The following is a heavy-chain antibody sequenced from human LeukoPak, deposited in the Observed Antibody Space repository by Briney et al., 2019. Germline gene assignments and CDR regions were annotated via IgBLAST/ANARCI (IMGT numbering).Heavy chain of an antibody. J-gene: IGHJ5*02. D-gene: IGHD6-13*01. CDR1: GYTFTGYY. V-gene: IGHV1-2*02. CDR3: ARGSSWLQGPPDP. CDR2: INPNSGGT. Sequence: ASVKVSCKASGYTFTGYYMHWVRQAPGQGLEWMGWINPNSGGTNYAQKFQGRVTMTRDTSISTAYMELSRLRSDDTAVYYCARGSSWLQGPPDPWGQGTLVTVSS.